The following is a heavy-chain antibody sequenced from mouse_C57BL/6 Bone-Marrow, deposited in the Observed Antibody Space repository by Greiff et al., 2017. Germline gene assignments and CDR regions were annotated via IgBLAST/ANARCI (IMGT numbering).Heavy chain of an antibody. D-gene: IGHD3-2*02. CDR2: IYPRSGNT. CDR1: GYTFTSSG. V-gene: IGHV1-81*01. Sequence: QVQLQQSGAELARPGASVKLSCKASGYTFTSSGISWVKQRTGQGLEWIGEIYPRSGNTYYNEKFKGKATLTADKSSSTAYLELRSLTSEDSAVYFCARERSSGYLAYWGQGTLVTVSA. CDR3: ARERSSGYLAY. J-gene: IGHJ3*01.